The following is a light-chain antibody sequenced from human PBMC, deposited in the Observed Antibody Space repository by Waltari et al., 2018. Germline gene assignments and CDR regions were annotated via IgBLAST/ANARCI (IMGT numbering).Light chain of an antibody. CDR1: QSVLYSSNKNNC. Sequence: DIVMTQSPDSLAVSLGERATINCKSSQSVLYSSNKNNCLAWYQRSPGQPPKLLIYSSSARESGVPDRFSGSGSETDFTLTISSLQAEDVAVYYCQQYYSTPPTFGQGTKVEIK. CDR3: QQYYSTPPT. J-gene: IGKJ1*01. V-gene: IGKV4-1*01. CDR2: SSS.